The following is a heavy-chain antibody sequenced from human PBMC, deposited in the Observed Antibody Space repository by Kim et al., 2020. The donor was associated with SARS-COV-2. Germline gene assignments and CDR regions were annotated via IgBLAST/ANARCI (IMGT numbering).Heavy chain of an antibody. Sequence: GGSLRLSCAASAFTLNNVWMNWVRQPPGKGLAWLGVIKNKPTGGTTHFAALVEGRFTISKDDSKNMLYLQINSLKNEDTAMYYCTTFNRQDAFHAWGRGT. V-gene: IGHV3-15*01. J-gene: IGHJ3*01. CDR2: IKNKPTGGTT. CDR3: TTFNRQDAFHA. CDR1: AFTLNNVW.